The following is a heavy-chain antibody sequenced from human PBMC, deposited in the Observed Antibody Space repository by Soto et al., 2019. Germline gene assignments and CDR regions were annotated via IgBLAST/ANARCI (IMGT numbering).Heavy chain of an antibody. D-gene: IGHD3-16*01. CDR2: ISAYNGNT. V-gene: IGHV1-18*01. CDR3: ARVGGALGDLDY. J-gene: IGHJ4*02. Sequence: QVQLVQSGPELKKPGTSVTVSCKASGYTFATYAVSWVRQAPGQGLEWMGWISAYNGNTINAQKSQGRVTLTTDTSTSTAYMALTSLTSDDTAVHYCARVGGALGDLDYWGQGPLVTVSS. CDR1: GYTFATYA.